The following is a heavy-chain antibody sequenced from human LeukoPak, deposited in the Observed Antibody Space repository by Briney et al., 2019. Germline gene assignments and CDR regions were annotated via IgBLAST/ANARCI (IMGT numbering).Heavy chain of an antibody. D-gene: IGHD6-13*01. Sequence: ASVKVSCKASGYTFTSYGISWVRQAPGQGLEWMGWISAYNGNTNYAQKLQGRVTMTTDTSTSTAYMELRGLRSDDTAVYYCARDQIAAAGTPPFDYWGQGTLVTVSS. V-gene: IGHV1-18*01. J-gene: IGHJ4*02. CDR3: ARDQIAAAGTPPFDY. CDR2: ISAYNGNT. CDR1: GYTFTSYG.